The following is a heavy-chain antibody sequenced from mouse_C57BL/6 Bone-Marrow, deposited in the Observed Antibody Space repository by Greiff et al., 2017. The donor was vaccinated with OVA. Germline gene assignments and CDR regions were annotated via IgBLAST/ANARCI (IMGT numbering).Heavy chain of an antibody. CDR2: ISDGGSYT. CDR1: GFTFSSYA. J-gene: IGHJ2*01. CDR3: ARDWGYYPIDY. D-gene: IGHD2-3*01. Sequence: EVQVVESGGGLVKPGGSLKLSCAASGFTFSSYAMSWVRQTPEKRLEWVATISDGGSYTYYPDNVKGRFTISRDNAKNNLYLQMSHLKSEGTAMYYCARDWGYYPIDYWGQGTTLTVSS. V-gene: IGHV5-4*01.